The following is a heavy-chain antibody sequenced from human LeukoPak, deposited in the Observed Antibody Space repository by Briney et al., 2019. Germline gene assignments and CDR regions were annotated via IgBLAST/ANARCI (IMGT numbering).Heavy chain of an antibody. CDR3: ARGYIYGYDC. V-gene: IGHV3-74*01. J-gene: IGHJ4*02. CDR1: GFTFSNNW. Sequence: PGGSLRLSCAASGFTFSNNWMHWVRQAPGKGLVWVSRINSDGSTTTYADSVKGRFTISRDNAKNTLYLQMNSLRAEDTAVYYCARGYIYGYDCSGQGALVTVSS. CDR2: INSDGSTT. D-gene: IGHD5-18*01.